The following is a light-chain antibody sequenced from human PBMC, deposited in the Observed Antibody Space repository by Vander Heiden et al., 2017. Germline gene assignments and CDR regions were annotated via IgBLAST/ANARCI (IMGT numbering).Light chain of an antibody. J-gene: IGLJ3*02. CDR1: SSNIGSNY. CDR3: AAWDDSLNWV. Sequence: QSVLTQPPSASGTPGQRVTISCSGSSSNIGSNYVYWYQQLPGTAPKLLIYRNNQRPSGVPDRFSGSKSGTSASLAISGLRSEDEADDYCAAWDDSLNWVFGGGTKLTVL. V-gene: IGLV1-47*01. CDR2: RNN.